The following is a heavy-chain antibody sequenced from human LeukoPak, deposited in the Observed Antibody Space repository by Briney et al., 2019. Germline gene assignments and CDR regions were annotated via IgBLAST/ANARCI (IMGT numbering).Heavy chain of an antibody. J-gene: IGHJ4*02. V-gene: IGHV1-18*01. CDR2: IDNYSGDT. D-gene: IGHD2-15*01. CDR1: GYTFTSIG. Sequence: ASVTVSCKGSGYTFTSIGLSWVRQAPGQGLEWMGWIDNYSGDTEYAQNFQGRVTMTTDTTTSTAYMELRSLRSDDTAVYYCARKYCSGGSCYQDDYWGQGTLVTVSS. CDR3: ARKYCSGGSCYQDDY.